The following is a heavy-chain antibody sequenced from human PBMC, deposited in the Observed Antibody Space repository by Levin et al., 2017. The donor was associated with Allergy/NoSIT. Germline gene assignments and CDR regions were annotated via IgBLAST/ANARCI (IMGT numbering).Heavy chain of an antibody. CDR3: ARALGRIAARGGMDV. D-gene: IGHD6-13*01. J-gene: IGHJ6*02. Sequence: PGGSLRLSCAASGFTFSSYDMHWVRQATGKGLEWVSAIGTAGDTYYPGSVKGRFTISRENAKNSLYLQMNSLRAGDTAVYYCARALGRIAARGGMDVWGQGTTVTVSS. CDR1: GFTFSSYD. CDR2: IGTAGDT. V-gene: IGHV3-13*04.